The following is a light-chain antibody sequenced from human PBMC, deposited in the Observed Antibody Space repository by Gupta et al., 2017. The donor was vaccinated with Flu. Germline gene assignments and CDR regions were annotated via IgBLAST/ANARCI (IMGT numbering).Light chain of an antibody. CDR2: EVS. CDR3: SSYTSGSTVV. V-gene: IGLV2-14*01. J-gene: IGLJ2*01. Sequence: QSALTQPASVSGSPGQSITISCTGSSSDIGGYNYVSWYQHEPGKAPKPMIYEVSNRPSGVSNRFSGSKSGNTASLTIFGIQPEDEAHYYCSSYTSGSTVVFGGGTKLTVL. CDR1: SSDIGGYNY.